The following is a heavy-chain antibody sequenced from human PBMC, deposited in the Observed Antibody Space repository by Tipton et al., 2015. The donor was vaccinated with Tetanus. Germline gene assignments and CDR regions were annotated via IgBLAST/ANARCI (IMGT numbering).Heavy chain of an antibody. V-gene: IGHV3-23*01. CDR3: AKKYCSGGSCYSIDY. CDR1: GFTFSSHA. CDR2: ISGSGGST. Sequence: GSLRLSCAASGFTFSSHAMSWVRQAPGKGLECVSGISGSGGSTYYAYSVKGRFTISRDNSKNTLYLQMNSLRAEDTAVYYCAKKYCSGGSCYSIDYWGQGTLVTVSS. J-gene: IGHJ4*02. D-gene: IGHD2-15*01.